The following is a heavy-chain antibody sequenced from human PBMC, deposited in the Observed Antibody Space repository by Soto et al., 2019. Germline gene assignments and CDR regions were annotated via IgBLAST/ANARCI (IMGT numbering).Heavy chain of an antibody. CDR3: AKDKDTAMVTPFDY. V-gene: IGHV3-30*18. CDR2: ISYDGSNK. CDR1: GFTFSSYG. Sequence: GGSLRRLCVASGFTFSSYGMHWVRQAPGKGLEWVAVISYDGSNKYYADSVKGRFTISRDNSKNTLYLQMNSLRAEDTAVYYCAKDKDTAMVTPFDYWGQGTLVTVSS. J-gene: IGHJ4*02. D-gene: IGHD5-18*01.